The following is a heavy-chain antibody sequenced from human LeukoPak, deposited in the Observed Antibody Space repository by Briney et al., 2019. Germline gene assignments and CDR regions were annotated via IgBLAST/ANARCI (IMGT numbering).Heavy chain of an antibody. CDR1: GFTFNNYQ. CDR2: ISSSSNYI. J-gene: IGHJ4*02. V-gene: IGHV3-21*01. Sequence: PGGSLRLSCAASGFTFNNYQMNWVRQAPGKGLEWVSSISSSSNYIHYADSVKGRFTISRDNAKNSLYLQMNSLRAEDTAVYFCARGTLGAWGWWGQGTLVTVSS. CDR3: ARGTLGAWGW. D-gene: IGHD6-19*01.